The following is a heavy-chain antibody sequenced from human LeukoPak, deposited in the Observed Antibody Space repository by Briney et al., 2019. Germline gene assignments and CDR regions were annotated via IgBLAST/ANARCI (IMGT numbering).Heavy chain of an antibody. D-gene: IGHD3-10*01. V-gene: IGHV3-7*01. J-gene: IGHJ4*02. CDR2: IKQDGSEK. CDR3: ARDYYYGSGSYYGGVFDY. Sequence: PGGSLRLSCAASGFTFSSYWMSWVRQAPGKGLEWVANIKQDGSEKYYVDSVKGRFTISRDNAKNSLYLQMNSLRAEDTAVYYCARDYYYGSGSYYGGVFDYWGQGTLVTASS. CDR1: GFTFSSYW.